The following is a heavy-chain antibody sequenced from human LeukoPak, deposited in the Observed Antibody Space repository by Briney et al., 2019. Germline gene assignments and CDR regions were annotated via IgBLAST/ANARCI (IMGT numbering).Heavy chain of an antibody. CDR2: ISWNSGSI. J-gene: IGHJ4*02. Sequence: PGGSLRLSCAAPGFTLNGYWMHWVRQAPGKGLEWVSGISWNSGSIGYADSVKGRFTISRDNAKNSLYLQMNSLRAEDTALYYCAKDVKGSFELDYWGQGTLVTVSS. V-gene: IGHV3-9*01. CDR3: AKDVKGSFELDY. CDR1: GFTLNGYW. D-gene: IGHD1-26*01.